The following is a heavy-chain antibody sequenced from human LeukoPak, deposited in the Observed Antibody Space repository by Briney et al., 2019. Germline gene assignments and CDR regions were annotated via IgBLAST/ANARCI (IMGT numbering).Heavy chain of an antibody. CDR2: ISGGGGST. J-gene: IGHJ4*02. CDR1: GFTFSSYA. D-gene: IGHD2-15*01. V-gene: IGHV3-23*01. Sequence: GGSLRLSCAASGFTFSSYAMSWVRQAPGKGLEWVSAISGGGGSTFYADSVKGRFTISRDNAKNSLNLQMNSLRAEDTAVYYCASIVVVVAAFDYWGQGTLVTVSS. CDR3: ASIVVVVAAFDY.